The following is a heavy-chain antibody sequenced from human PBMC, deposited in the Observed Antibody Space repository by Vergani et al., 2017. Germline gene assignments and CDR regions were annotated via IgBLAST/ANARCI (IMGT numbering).Heavy chain of an antibody. CDR3: TTAWGLYYSHGEYFQY. CDR2: IRSGGGDI. V-gene: IGHV3-23*01. CDR1: GFTFDTYT. J-gene: IGHJ1*01. Sequence: EVQLLESGGGLVQPGGSRRLSCAGAGFTFDTYTMAYVRQAPGKGLEWVATIRSGGGDIFYADSVKGRFTISRDNSKNTLFLQMNSLKDEYTAVYYCTTAWGLYYSHGEYFQYWGRGTLVSVSS. D-gene: IGHD3-10*01.